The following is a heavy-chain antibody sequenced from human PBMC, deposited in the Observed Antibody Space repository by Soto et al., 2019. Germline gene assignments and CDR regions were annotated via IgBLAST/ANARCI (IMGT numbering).Heavy chain of an antibody. Sequence: QVQLVESGGGVVQPGTSLRLSCVGSGFTFSSYVIHWVRQAPGKGLEWVALTSYDGSNNFYGDSVKGRLTTSRHNSRNTVELQMDSPRVDDMALYYGGRWGTPVRLEAWGQGTLVCVS. V-gene: IGHV3-30*03. CDR2: TSYDGSNN. CDR3: GRWGTPVRLEA. J-gene: IGHJ5*02. CDR1: GFTFSSYV. D-gene: IGHD3-16*01.